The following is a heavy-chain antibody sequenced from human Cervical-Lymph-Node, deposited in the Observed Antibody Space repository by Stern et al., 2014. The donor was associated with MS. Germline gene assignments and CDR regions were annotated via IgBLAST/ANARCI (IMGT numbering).Heavy chain of an antibody. CDR3: ALSSETSDRWYSLGYDL. J-gene: IGHJ5*02. CDR1: RGTFSKFP. Sequence: QVQLEESGAEVTKPGSSVNLSCKASRGTFSKFPSSWVRQAPGQGLEWMGGIFSVFGPPTYAQEFRGRVTITADVSTSTVYMELSSLRSDDTAVYYCALSSETSDRWYSLGYDLWGQGTLVTVSS. CDR2: IFSVFGPP. V-gene: IGHV1-69*01. D-gene: IGHD6-13*01.